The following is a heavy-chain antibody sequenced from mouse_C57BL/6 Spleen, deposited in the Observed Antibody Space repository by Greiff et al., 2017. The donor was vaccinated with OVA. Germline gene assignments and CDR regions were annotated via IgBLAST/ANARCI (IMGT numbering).Heavy chain of an antibody. Sequence: VQLKQPGAELVKPGASVKLSCKASGYTFTSYWMHWVKQRPGRGLEWIGRIYPNGGGTKYNEKFKSKATLTADKPSSTAYMQLSSLPSEDSAVYYCARSDYGNDCFDYWGQGTTLTVSS. CDR3: ARSDYGNDCFDY. CDR1: GYTFTSYW. D-gene: IGHD2-1*01. CDR2: IYPNGGGT. V-gene: IGHV1-72*01. J-gene: IGHJ2*01.